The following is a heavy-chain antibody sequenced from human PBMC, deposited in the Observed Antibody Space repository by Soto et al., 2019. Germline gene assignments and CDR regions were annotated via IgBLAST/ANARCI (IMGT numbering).Heavy chain of an antibody. CDR3: ARTAAGGWFDP. V-gene: IGHV4-30-2*01. D-gene: IGHD3-10*01. J-gene: IGHJ5*02. Sequence: QLQLQESGSGLLKPSQTLSLTCAVSGGSINSGGDSWSWIRQPPGKGLEWIGYIYHSGGTYYNPSLKSRVIISIARSKTQFSLKLTSVTAADTAVYCCARTAAGGWFDPWGQGTLVTVSS. CDR1: GGSINSGGDS. CDR2: IYHSGGT.